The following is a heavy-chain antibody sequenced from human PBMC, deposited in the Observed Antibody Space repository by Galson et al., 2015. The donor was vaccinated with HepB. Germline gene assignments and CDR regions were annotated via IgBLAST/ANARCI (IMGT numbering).Heavy chain of an antibody. CDR2: ISAYNRHT. CDR1: GYNFPSYS. J-gene: IGHJ5*01. V-gene: IGHV1-18*01. CDR3: ARGALVVVVGATQNNWFNP. D-gene: IGHD2-15*01. Sequence: SVKVSCKASGYNFPSYSITWLRQAPGQGLEWMGWISAYNRHTNYAQSFQDRVTMTTDRSTSTIYLEPRSLRSDDTAVYYCARGALVVVVGATQNNWFNPWGQGTLVTVSS.